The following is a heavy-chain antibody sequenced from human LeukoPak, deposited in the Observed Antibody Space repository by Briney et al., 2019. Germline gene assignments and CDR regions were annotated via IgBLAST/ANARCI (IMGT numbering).Heavy chain of an antibody. V-gene: IGHV3-74*01. CDR2: INSDGSST. CDR1: GFTFSSYW. J-gene: IGHJ4*02. D-gene: IGHD3-22*01. CDR3: ARLYYYDSSGYRQYYFDY. Sequence: GGSLRLSCAASGFTFSSYWMHWVRQAPGKGLVWVSRINSDGSSTSYADSVKGRFTISRDNAKNTLYLQMNSPRAEDTAVYYCARLYYYDSSGYRQYYFDYWGQGTLVTVSS.